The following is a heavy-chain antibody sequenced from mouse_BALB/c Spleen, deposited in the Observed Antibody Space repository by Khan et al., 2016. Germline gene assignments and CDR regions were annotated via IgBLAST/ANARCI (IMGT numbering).Heavy chain of an antibody. Sequence: EVQLQESGPELVKPGASVKMSCKASGYTFTSYVMHWVKQKPGQGLEWIGYINPYNDGTRYNEKFKGKATLTSDKSSSTAYIELSSLTSEGTAVYYLARSAIQDGAYYFDCWGQGTTLTVSS. J-gene: IGHJ2*01. V-gene: IGHV1S136*01. CDR2: INPYNDGT. D-gene: IGHD1-1*02. CDR3: ARSAIQDGAYYFDC. CDR1: GYTFTSYV.